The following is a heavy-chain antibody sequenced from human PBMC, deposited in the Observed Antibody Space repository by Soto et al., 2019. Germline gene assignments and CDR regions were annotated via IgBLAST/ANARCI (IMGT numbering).Heavy chain of an antibody. D-gene: IGHD2-2*01. J-gene: IGHJ6*02. CDR3: ARRYREVPAFYYYGMDV. V-gene: IGHV3-30-3*01. CDR1: GFTFSSYA. Sequence: GGSLRLSCAASGFTFSSYAMHWVRQAPGKGLEWVAVISYDGSNKYYADSVKGRFTISGDNSKNTLYLQMNSLRAEDTAVYYCARRYREVPAFYYYGMDVWGQGTTVTVSS. CDR2: ISYDGSNK.